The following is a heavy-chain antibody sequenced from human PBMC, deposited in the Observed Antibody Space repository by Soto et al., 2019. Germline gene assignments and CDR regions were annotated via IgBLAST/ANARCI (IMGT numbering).Heavy chain of an antibody. CDR1: GYTFTGYY. Sequence: SVKVSCKASGYTFTGYYMHWVRQAPGQGLEWMGGIIPIFGTANYAQKFQGRVTITADESTSTAYMELSSLRSEDTAVYYCASDLPVEWELPDYYYGMDVWGQGTTVTVSS. CDR3: ASDLPVEWELPDYYYGMDV. CDR2: IIPIFGTA. J-gene: IGHJ6*02. V-gene: IGHV1-69*13. D-gene: IGHD1-26*01.